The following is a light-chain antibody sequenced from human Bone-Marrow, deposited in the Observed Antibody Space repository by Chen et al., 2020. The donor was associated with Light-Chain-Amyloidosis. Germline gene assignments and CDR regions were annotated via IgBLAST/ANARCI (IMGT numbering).Light chain of an antibody. J-gene: IGLJ3*02. Sequence: QSALTQPPSASGSPRQSVTISCTGPSSDVGGYNYFSWYQHHPGKAPKLMIYAVSKRPAGVPDRFSGSKSGSTASLTVSGLQAEDEADYYCSSYAGSNNLVFGRGTKLTVL. CDR3: SSYAGSNNLV. V-gene: IGLV2-8*01. CDR2: AVS. CDR1: SSDVGGYNY.